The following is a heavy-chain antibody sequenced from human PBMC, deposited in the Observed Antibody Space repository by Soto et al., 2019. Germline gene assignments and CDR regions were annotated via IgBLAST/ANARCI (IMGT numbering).Heavy chain of an antibody. V-gene: IGHV3-23*01. CDR2: ISIGGDKT. CDR3: AKWYGYGDH. D-gene: IGHD5-18*01. Sequence: EVQLLESGGDLVQPGGSLRLSCAASGFSFSSYSFTWVRQAPGKGLEWVAGISIGGDKTWHADSVKGRFTISRDNSKNTVYLQMKSLRVDDTAVYYCAKWYGYGDHWGQGTLVTVSS. J-gene: IGHJ5*02. CDR1: GFSFSSYS.